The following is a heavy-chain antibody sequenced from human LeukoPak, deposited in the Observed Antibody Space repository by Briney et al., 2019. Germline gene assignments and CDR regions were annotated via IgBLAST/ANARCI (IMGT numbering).Heavy chain of an antibody. D-gene: IGHD2-21*02. CDR1: GGSISSGDYY. CDR2: IYYSGST. J-gene: IGHJ4*02. CDR3: AREANCGGDCYSSR. V-gene: IGHV4-30-4*01. Sequence: SQTLSLTCTVSGGSISSGDYYWSWIRQPPGKGLEWIGYIYYSGSTYYNPSLKSRVTISVDTSKNQFSLKLSSVTAADTAVYYCAREANCGGDCYSSRWGQGTLVTVSS.